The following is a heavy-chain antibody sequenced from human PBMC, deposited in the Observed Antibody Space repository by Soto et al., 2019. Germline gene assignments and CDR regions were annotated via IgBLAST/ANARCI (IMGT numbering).Heavy chain of an antibody. CDR3: AKGTDIVVVVAATPLDY. D-gene: IGHD2-15*01. CDR1: GFTFSSYA. V-gene: IGHV3-23*01. J-gene: IGHJ4*02. CDR2: ISGSGGST. Sequence: GGSLRLSCAASGFTFSSYAMSWVRQAPGKGLEWVSAISGSGGSTYYADSVKGRFTISRDNSKNTLYLQMNSLRAEDTAVYYCAKGTDIVVVVAATPLDYWGQGTLVTVSS.